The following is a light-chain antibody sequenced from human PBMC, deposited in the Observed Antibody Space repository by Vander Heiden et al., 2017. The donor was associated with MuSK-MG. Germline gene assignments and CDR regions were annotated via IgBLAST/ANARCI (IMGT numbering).Light chain of an antibody. CDR1: NSGSKN. CDR3: QVWDSRVV. J-gene: IGLJ2*01. V-gene: IGLV3-9*01. Sequence: SYELTQPLSVSVALGQTARISCGGNNSGSKNVHWYQQKPGQAPVLVIYRDSNRPSGCPERFSGSNSGNTATLTISTAQAGDDADYYCQVWDSRVVFGGGTKLTVL. CDR2: RDS.